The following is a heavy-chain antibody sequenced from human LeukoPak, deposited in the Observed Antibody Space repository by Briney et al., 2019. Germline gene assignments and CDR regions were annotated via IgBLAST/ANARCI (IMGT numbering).Heavy chain of an antibody. J-gene: IGHJ4*02. Sequence: SQTLSLTCTVSGGSISSGDYYWSWIRQPPGKGLEWIGYIYYSGSTYYNPSLKSRVTISVDTSKNQFSLKLSFVTAADTAVYYCARAAAGTVWVYFDYWGQGTLVTVSS. CDR2: IYYSGST. CDR1: GGSISSGDYY. CDR3: ARAAAGTVWVYFDY. D-gene: IGHD6-13*01. V-gene: IGHV4-30-4*08.